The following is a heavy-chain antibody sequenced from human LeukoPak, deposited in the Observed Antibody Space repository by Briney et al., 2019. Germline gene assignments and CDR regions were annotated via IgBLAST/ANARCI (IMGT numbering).Heavy chain of an antibody. Sequence: ASVKVSCKASGYTFTSYYMHWVRQAPGQGLEWMGIINPSGGRTSYAQKFQGRVTMTRDTSTSTVYMELSSLRSEDTAVYYCARDRYVLRFLEWFPAMYGMDVWGQGTTVTVSS. D-gene: IGHD3-3*01. CDR1: GYTFTSYY. CDR2: INPSGGRT. V-gene: IGHV1-46*01. J-gene: IGHJ6*02. CDR3: ARDRYVLRFLEWFPAMYGMDV.